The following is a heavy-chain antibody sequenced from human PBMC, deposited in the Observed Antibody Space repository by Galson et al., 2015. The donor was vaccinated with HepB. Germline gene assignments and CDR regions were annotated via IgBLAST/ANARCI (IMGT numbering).Heavy chain of an antibody. CDR3: VRGYSFFLFDY. CDR1: GFTFSTYS. D-gene: IGHD5-18*01. CDR2: IGTGEHSR. Sequence: SLRLSCAASGFTFSTYSMHWVRQAPGKGLEYLSSIGTGEHSRYYADFVKGRFTISRDNSKNTVYLQLNSLRLEDTAVYYCVRGYSFFLFDYWGQGTLVTVSS. J-gene: IGHJ4*02. V-gene: IGHV3-64D*06.